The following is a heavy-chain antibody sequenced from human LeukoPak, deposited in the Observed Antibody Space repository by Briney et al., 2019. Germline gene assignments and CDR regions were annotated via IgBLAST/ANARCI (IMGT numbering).Heavy chain of an antibody. D-gene: IGHD3-10*01. CDR1: GYTFTSYY. Sequence: ASVKVSCKASGYTFTSYYMHWVRQAPGQGLEWMGIINPSGGSTSYAQKFQGRVTITRNTSISTAYMELSSLRSEDTAVYYCARGRYYYGSGSYQYPYYFDYWGQGTLVTVSS. V-gene: IGHV1-46*01. CDR3: ARGRYYYGSGSYQYPYYFDY. J-gene: IGHJ4*02. CDR2: INPSGGST.